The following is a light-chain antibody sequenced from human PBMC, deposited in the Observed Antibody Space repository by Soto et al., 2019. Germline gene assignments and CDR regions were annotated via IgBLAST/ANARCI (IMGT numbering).Light chain of an antibody. J-gene: IGKJ1*01. CDR3: QQYYSYPPA. V-gene: IGKV1-8*01. CDR1: QGISSY. CDR2: AAS. Sequence: AIRMTQSPSSLSASTGDRVTITCGASQGISSYLAWYQQKPGKAPKLLIYAASTLQSGVPSRFSGSGSGTDFTLTISCLQSEDFATYYCQQYYSYPPAFGQGTKVDI.